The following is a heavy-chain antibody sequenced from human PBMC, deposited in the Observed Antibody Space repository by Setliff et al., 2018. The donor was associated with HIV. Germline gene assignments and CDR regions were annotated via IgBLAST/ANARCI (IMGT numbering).Heavy chain of an antibody. CDR1: GLTFSDYS. Sequence: GGSLRLSCAASGLTFSDYSMNWFRQTPGKGLEWVSFIHSSSSRIYYADSVEGRFTVSRDNAKNSLYLQMNNLRAEDTAVYYCGRAPPYCSGGSCADYWG. J-gene: IGHJ4*01. CDR3: GRAPPYCSGGSCADY. D-gene: IGHD2-15*01. CDR2: IHSSSSRI. V-gene: IGHV3-48*04.